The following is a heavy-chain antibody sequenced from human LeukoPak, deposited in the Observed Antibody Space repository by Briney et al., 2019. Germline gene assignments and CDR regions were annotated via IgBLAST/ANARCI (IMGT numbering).Heavy chain of an antibody. CDR1: GGSISSYY. Sequence: SETLSLTCTVSGGSISSYYWSWIRQPPGKGLEWIGYIYYSGSTNYNPSLKSRVTISVDTSRNQFSLKLSSGAAADAAVYYWARDEGGSAFDIWGQGTMVTVSS. CDR2: IYYSGST. D-gene: IGHD3-16*01. CDR3: ARDEGGSAFDI. J-gene: IGHJ3*02. V-gene: IGHV4-59*01.